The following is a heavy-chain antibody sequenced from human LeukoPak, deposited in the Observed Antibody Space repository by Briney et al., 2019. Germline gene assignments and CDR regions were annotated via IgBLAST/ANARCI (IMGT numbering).Heavy chain of an antibody. V-gene: IGHV3-30-3*01. CDR3: ARDGRSSSWYHYYGMDV. D-gene: IGHD6-13*01. J-gene: IGHJ6*02. Sequence: PGRSLRLSCAASGFTFSNYAMYWVRQAPGKGLKWVAVMSYDGSNKYYADSVKGRFTISRDNSKNTLYLQMNSLRAEDTAVYYCARDGRSSSWYHYYGMDVWGQGTTVIVSS. CDR1: GFTFSNYA. CDR2: MSYDGSNK.